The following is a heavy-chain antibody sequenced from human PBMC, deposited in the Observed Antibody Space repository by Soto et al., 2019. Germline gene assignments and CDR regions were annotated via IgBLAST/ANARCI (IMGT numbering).Heavy chain of an antibody. CDR1: GFSFSSYY. CDR2: SSDGTNK. Sequence: QVQLVESGGGVVQPGRSLRLSCAASGFSFSSYYMHWVRQAPGKGLEWVVSSDGTNKYYTDSVKGRFTVSRDNSKNTLYLQMNSLRAEDTAVYYCARGAQDIVVVPAGSFDYWGQGTLVTVSS. J-gene: IGHJ4*02. D-gene: IGHD2-2*01. V-gene: IGHV3-30*03. CDR3: ARGAQDIVVVPAGSFDY.